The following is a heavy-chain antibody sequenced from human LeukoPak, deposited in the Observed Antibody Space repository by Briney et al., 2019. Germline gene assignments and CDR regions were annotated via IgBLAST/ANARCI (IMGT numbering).Heavy chain of an antibody. CDR1: GYTFTSYA. CDR2: INAANGNT. CDR3: ARYYGNYFDY. Sequence: ASVKVSCKASGYTFTSYAIHWVRQAPGQRPEWMGWINAANGNTKYSQKFQGRVTVTRDTSASTAYMELSGLRSEDTAVYYCARYYGNYFDYWGQGTLVTVSS. V-gene: IGHV1-3*01. D-gene: IGHD4-17*01. J-gene: IGHJ4*02.